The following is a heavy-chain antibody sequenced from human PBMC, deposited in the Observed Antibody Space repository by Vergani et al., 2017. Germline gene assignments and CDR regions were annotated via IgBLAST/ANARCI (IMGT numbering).Heavy chain of an antibody. CDR3: ARKPRDGYNMESDALDI. V-gene: IGHV1-69*12. J-gene: IGHJ3*02. D-gene: IGHD5-24*01. CDR1: GGTFSSYA. Sequence: QVQLVQSGAEVKKPGSSVKVSCKASGGTFSSYAISWVRQAPGQGLEWMGGIIPIFGTANYAQKFQGRVTITADESTSTAYMELSSLRSEDTAVYYCARKPRDGYNMESDALDIWGQGTMVTVSS. CDR2: IIPIFGTA.